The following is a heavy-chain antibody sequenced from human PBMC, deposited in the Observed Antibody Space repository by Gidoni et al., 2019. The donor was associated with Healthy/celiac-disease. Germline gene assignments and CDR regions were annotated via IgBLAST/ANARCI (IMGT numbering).Heavy chain of an antibody. V-gene: IGHV3-9*01. D-gene: IGHD4-17*01. CDR1: GFTFDAYA. J-gene: IGHJ6*02. Sequence: EVQLVESGGGLVQPGRSLRLSCAASGFTFDAYAMHWVRQAPGKGLEGVSGISWNSGSIGYADSVKGRFTISRDNAKNSLYLQMNSLRAEDTALYYCAKGEYGDYEENGMDVWGQGTTVIVSS. CDR2: ISWNSGSI. CDR3: AKGEYGDYEENGMDV.